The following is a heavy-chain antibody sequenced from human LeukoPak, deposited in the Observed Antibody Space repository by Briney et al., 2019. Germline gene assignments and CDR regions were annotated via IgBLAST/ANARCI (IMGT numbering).Heavy chain of an antibody. D-gene: IGHD6-6*01. J-gene: IGHJ6*03. V-gene: IGHV4-4*07. Sequence: SETLSLTCTVSGGSISSYYWSWIRQPAGKGLEWIGRIYTSGSTNYNPSLKSRVTMSVDTSKNQFSLKLSSVTAADTAVYYCARGAIAARPSYYYMDVWGKGTTVTVSS. CDR1: GGSISSYY. CDR3: ARGAIAARPSYYYMDV. CDR2: IYTSGST.